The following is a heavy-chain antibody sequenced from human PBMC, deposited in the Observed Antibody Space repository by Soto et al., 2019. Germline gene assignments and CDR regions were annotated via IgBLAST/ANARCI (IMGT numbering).Heavy chain of an antibody. V-gene: IGHV3-48*03. CDR3: ARDGRIRRPDWYFDL. CDR2: ISRSGSTI. J-gene: IGHJ2*01. Sequence: LRLSCAASGLTFSSYEMNWVRQAPGKGLEWVSYISRSGSTIYYADSVKGRVTISRGNAKNSLYLQMNSLRAEDTAVYYCARDGRIRRPDWYFDLWGRGTLVTVSS. D-gene: IGHD2-15*01. CDR1: GLTFSSYE.